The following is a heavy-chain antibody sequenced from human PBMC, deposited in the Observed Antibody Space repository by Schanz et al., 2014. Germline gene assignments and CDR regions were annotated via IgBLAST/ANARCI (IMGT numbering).Heavy chain of an antibody. V-gene: IGHV3-23*01. J-gene: IGHJ4*02. CDR1: GLIFSNYV. CDR3: ARDHTTESYYSAGPPIDY. Sequence: EVQLLESGGGLVQPGGSLKLSCAASGLIFSNYVMSWVRQAPGKGLEWVSTIGTSGGTNYADSVKGRFTISRDNSKNTLFLQMNSLRAEDTAVYYCARDHTTESYYSAGPPIDYWGQGTLVTVSS. CDR2: IGTSGGT. D-gene: IGHD1-26*01.